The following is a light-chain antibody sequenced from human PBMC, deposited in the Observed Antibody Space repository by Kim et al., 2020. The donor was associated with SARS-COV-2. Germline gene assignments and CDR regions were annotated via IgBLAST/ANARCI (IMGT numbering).Light chain of an antibody. V-gene: IGKV1-39*01. CDR2: GVS. CDR3: QQSYNTPPT. Sequence: ASVGDRVTITCRPSQNIGKFLNWYQQKPGGAPKLLMYGVSSLRSGVPSRFSGSGSATDFSLTISSLQPEDFATYYCQQSYNTPPTFGQGTKVDIK. CDR1: QNIGKF. J-gene: IGKJ1*01.